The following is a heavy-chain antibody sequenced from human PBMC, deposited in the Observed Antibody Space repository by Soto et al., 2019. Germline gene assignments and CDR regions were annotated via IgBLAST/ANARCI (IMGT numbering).Heavy chain of an antibody. CDR1: GFTFSSYG. D-gene: IGHD3-22*01. Sequence: QVQLVESGGGVVQPGRSLRLSCAASGFTFSSYGMHWVRQAPGKGLEWVAVISYDGSNKYYADSVKGRCTISRDNSKNTLYRQMNGLRAEDTAGFYWPKVVQWLSLYHYYGMPVWGKGTTVTVSS. CDR3: PKVVQWLSLYHYYGMPV. V-gene: IGHV3-30*18. CDR2: ISYDGSNK. J-gene: IGHJ6*04.